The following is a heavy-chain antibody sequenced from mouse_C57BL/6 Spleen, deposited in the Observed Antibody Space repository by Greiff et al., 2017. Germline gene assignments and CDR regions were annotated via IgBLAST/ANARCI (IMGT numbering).Heavy chain of an antibody. Sequence: VQLQQSGPELVKPGASVKISCKASGYAFSSSWMNWVKQRPGKGLEWIGRIYPGDGDTNYNGKFKGKATLTADKSSSTAYMQLSSLTSEDSAVYCCARRGSSGYFDYWGQGTTLTVSS. CDR3: ARRGSSGYFDY. J-gene: IGHJ2*01. V-gene: IGHV1-82*01. D-gene: IGHD3-2*02. CDR2: IYPGDGDT. CDR1: GYAFSSSW.